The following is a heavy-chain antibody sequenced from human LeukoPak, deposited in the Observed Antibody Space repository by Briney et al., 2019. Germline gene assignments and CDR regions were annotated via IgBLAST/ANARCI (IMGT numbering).Heavy chain of an antibody. J-gene: IGHJ4*02. CDR3: ARPGVAARPEEFGY. Sequence: GSSVKVSCKSSGATFSSYAISWVRQAPGQGLEWVGRITPTLDLAFYAQKFQGRVTLTADRSTSTAYLELTGLRSDDTAVYYCARPGVAARPEEFGYWGQGTLVTVSS. CDR1: GATFSSYA. CDR2: ITPTLDLA. V-gene: IGHV1-69*10. D-gene: IGHD6-6*01.